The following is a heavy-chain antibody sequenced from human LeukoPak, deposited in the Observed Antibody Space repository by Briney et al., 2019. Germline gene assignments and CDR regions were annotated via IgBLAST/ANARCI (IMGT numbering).Heavy chain of an antibody. CDR3: TTDRLTVGALGIVY. V-gene: IGHV3-15*01. CDR2: IKSKSDGGTT. D-gene: IGHD1-26*01. Sequence: PGGSLRLSCAASGFSFRSYGMHWVRQAPGKGLEWVGRIKSKSDGGTTDYAAPVKGRFTISRDDSKKTLYLQMNSLKTEDTAVYYCTTDRLTVGALGIVYWGQGTLVTVSS. CDR1: GFSFRSYG. J-gene: IGHJ4*02.